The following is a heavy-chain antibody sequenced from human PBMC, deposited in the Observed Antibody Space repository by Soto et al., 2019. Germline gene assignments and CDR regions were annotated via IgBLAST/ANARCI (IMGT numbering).Heavy chain of an antibody. Sequence: GGSLRLSCAASGFTFSGSAMHWVRQASGKGLEWVGRIRSKANSYATAYAASVKGRFTISRDDSKNTAYLQMNSLKTEDTAVYSCTSCRDGSYGDYFDYWGQGTLVTVSS. D-gene: IGHD4-17*01. V-gene: IGHV3-73*01. CDR3: TSCRDGSYGDYFDY. J-gene: IGHJ4*02. CDR2: IRSKANSYAT. CDR1: GFTFSGSA.